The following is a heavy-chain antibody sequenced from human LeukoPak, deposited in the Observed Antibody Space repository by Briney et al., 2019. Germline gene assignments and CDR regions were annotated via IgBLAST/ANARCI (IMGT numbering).Heavy chain of an antibody. CDR2: ISASATST. J-gene: IGHJ4*02. CDR1: GFTFSSYA. CDR3: TKDNTYGDY. Sequence: PGGSLRLSCAASGFTFSSYAMSWVRQAPGKGLEWVSGISASATSTYYADSVKGRFTISRDKSKNTLYLQMNSLRAEDTAIYYCTKDNTYGDYWGQGTLVTVSS. V-gene: IGHV3-23*01. D-gene: IGHD3-16*01.